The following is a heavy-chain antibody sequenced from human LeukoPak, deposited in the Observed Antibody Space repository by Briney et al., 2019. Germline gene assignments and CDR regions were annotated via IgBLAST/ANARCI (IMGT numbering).Heavy chain of an antibody. Sequence: ASVKVSCKVSGYTLTELSMHWVRQAPGKGLEWMGGFDPEDGETIYAQKFQGRVTMAEDTSTDTAYMELSSLRSEDTAVYYCATLCWVPACYHYMDVWGKGTTVTVSS. CDR3: ATLCWVPACYHYMDV. V-gene: IGHV1-24*01. D-gene: IGHD2-2*01. CDR1: GYTLTELS. J-gene: IGHJ6*03. CDR2: FDPEDGET.